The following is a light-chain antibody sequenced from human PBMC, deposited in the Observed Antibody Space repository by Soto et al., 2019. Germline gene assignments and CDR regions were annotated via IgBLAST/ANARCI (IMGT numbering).Light chain of an antibody. CDR3: SSYRSSSTLEV. V-gene: IGLV2-14*01. J-gene: IGLJ1*01. Sequence: QSALTQPASVSGSPGQSITISCTGSSSDVGGYNYVSWYQQHPGKAPKLIMYEVSKRPSGVSNRFSGSKSGNTASLTISGLQDEDEGDYYCSSYRSSSTLEVFGTGTKLTV. CDR1: SSDVGGYNY. CDR2: EVS.